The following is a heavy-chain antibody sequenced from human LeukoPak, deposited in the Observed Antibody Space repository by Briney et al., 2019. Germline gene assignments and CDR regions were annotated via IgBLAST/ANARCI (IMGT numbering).Heavy chain of an antibody. J-gene: IGHJ4*02. Sequence: SETLSLTCTVSGGSISSYYWSWIRQPAGKGLEWIGRTYTSGSTNYNPSLKSRVTMSVDTSKNQFSLKLSSVTAADTAVYYCARGNIAAAGRAFDYWGQGTLVTVSS. CDR1: GGSISSYY. CDR2: TYTSGST. D-gene: IGHD6-13*01. V-gene: IGHV4-4*07. CDR3: ARGNIAAAGRAFDY.